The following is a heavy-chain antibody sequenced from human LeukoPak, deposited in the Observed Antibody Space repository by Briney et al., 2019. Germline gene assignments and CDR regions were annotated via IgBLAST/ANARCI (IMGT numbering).Heavy chain of an antibody. J-gene: IGHJ4*02. CDR3: AKDRVTYYYDYFDY. D-gene: IGHD3-22*01. V-gene: IGHV3-23*01. Sequence: GGSLRLSCAASGFTFSSYAMSWVRQAPGKGLEWVSAITSGGGSTYYADSVKGRFTISRDNSKNTLYLQMKSLRAEDTAVYYSAKDRVTYYYDYFDYWGQGTLVTVSS. CDR1: GFTFSSYA. CDR2: ITSGGGST.